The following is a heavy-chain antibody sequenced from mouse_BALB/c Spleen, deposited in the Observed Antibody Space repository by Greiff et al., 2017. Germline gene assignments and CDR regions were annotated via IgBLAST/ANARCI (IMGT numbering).Heavy chain of an antibody. Sequence: QVQLQQSGAELVRPGTSVKVSCKASGYAFTNYLIEWVKQRPGQGLEWIGVINPGSGGTNYNEKFKGKATLTADKSSSTAYMQLSSLTSDDSAVYFCARGVVATRYYAMDYWGQGTSVTVSS. CDR3: ARGVVATRYYAMDY. J-gene: IGHJ4*01. CDR1: GYAFTNYL. D-gene: IGHD1-1*01. CDR2: INPGSGGT. V-gene: IGHV1-54*01.